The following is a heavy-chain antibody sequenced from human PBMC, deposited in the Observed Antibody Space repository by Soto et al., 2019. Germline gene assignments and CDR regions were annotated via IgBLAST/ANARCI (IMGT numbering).Heavy chain of an antibody. CDR3: ARDSPYNGYPDIDY. CDR1: GFTFSNYN. J-gene: IGHJ4*02. Sequence: EVQLVESGGGLVQPGGSLRLSCAASGFTFSNYNMNWVRQAPGKGLEWIALIRDDASPVYYADSVKGRFTISRDNAKNSLYLQTNSLRVEDTAVYYCARDSPYNGYPDIDYWGQGTLVTVSS. V-gene: IGHV3-48*01. CDR2: IRDDASPV. D-gene: IGHD5-12*01.